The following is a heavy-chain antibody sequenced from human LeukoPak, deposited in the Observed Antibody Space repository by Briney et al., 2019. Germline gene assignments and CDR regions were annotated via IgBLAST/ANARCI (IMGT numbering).Heavy chain of an antibody. CDR3: ARARGYYYGSGSYPDV. CDR1: GYTFTGYY. CDR2: INPNSGGT. J-gene: IGHJ6*02. V-gene: IGHV1-2*06. Sequence: ASVKVSCKASGYTFTGYYMHWVRQAPGQGLEWMGRINPNSGGTNYAQKFQGRVTMTRDTSISTAYMELSRLRSDDTAVYYCARARGYYYGSGSYPDVWGQGTTVTVSS. D-gene: IGHD3-10*01.